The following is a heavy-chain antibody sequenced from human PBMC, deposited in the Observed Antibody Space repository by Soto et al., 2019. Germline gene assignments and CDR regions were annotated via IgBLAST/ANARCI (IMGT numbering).Heavy chain of an antibody. CDR3: AKSPHYDSSGYLDY. Sequence: PGGSLRLSCAASGFTFSSHGMHWVRQAPGKGLEWVAVISYDGSNKYYADSVKGRFTISRDNSKNTLYLQMNSLRAEDTAVYYCAKSPHYDSSGYLDYWGQGTLVTVSS. CDR2: ISYDGSNK. D-gene: IGHD3-22*01. V-gene: IGHV3-30*18. CDR1: GFTFSSHG. J-gene: IGHJ4*02.